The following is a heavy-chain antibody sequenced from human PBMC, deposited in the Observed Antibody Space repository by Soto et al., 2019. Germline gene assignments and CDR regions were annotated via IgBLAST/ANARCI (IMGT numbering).Heavy chain of an antibody. CDR2: IKQDGSEK. J-gene: IGHJ3*02. V-gene: IGHV3-7*01. CDR3: ARDLNPTLGSVWFDAFDI. Sequence: EVQLVESGGGLVQPGGSLRLSCAASGFTFSSDWMTWVRQAPGKGLEWVANIKQDGSEKNFMDSVKGRFTISRDNAKNLLYLQMNSLRAEDTAVYYCARDLNPTLGSVWFDAFDIWGQGTMVTVSS. CDR1: GFTFSSDW. D-gene: IGHD6-19*01.